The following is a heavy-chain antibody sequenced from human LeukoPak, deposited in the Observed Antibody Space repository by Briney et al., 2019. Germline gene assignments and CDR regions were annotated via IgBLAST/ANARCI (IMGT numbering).Heavy chain of an antibody. CDR1: GYTFTSYY. CDR3: ARAWSVSYDILTGRKGGDY. V-gene: IGHV1-46*01. J-gene: IGHJ4*02. D-gene: IGHD3-9*01. Sequence: GASVKVSCKASGYTFTSYYMHWVRQAPGQGLEWMGIINPSGGSTSYAQKFQGRVTMNRDTSTSTVYMELSSLRSGDTAVYYCARAWSVSYDILTGRKGGDYWGQGTLVTVSS. CDR2: INPSGGST.